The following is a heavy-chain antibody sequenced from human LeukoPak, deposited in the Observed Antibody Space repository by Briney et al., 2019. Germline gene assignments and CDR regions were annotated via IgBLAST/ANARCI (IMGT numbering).Heavy chain of an antibody. Sequence: GASVKVSCKASGYIFTDYYMHWVRQAPGQELGWMGRISTYNGNTNYAQKLQGRVTMTTDTSTSTAYMELRSLRSDDTAVYYCARFWSGALDYWGQGTLVTVSS. J-gene: IGHJ4*02. CDR1: GYIFTDYY. D-gene: IGHD3-3*01. CDR3: ARFWSGALDY. V-gene: IGHV1-18*04. CDR2: ISTYNGNT.